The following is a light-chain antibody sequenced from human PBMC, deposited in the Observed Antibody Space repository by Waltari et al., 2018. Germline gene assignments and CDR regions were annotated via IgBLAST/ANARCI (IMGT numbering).Light chain of an antibody. CDR2: LGS. CDR3: MQSLRALWT. V-gene: IGKV2-28*01. CDR1: QSLLHSNGYNY. Sequence: DIVVTQSPLSLPVTPGEPASISCRSSQSLLHSNGYNYLDWYLQKPGQSPQLLIYLGSYRAYGVPDRFSGSGSGTDFTLKISRVEAEDVGVYYCMQSLRALWTFGQGTKVEIK. J-gene: IGKJ1*01.